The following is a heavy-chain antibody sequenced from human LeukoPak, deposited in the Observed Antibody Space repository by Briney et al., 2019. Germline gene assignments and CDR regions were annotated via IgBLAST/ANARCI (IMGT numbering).Heavy chain of an antibody. CDR1: GFTFSSYA. D-gene: IGHD6-13*01. CDR2: ISGSGGST. V-gene: IGHV3-23*01. CDR3: AKDRDSSSWYSKYYYYYGMDV. Sequence: LSGGSLRLSCAASGFTFSSYAMSWVRQAPGKRLEWGSAISGSGGSTYYADSVKGRFTISRDNSKNTLYLQMNGLRAEDTAVYYCAKDRDSSSWYSKYYYYYGMDVWGQGTTVTVSS. J-gene: IGHJ6*02.